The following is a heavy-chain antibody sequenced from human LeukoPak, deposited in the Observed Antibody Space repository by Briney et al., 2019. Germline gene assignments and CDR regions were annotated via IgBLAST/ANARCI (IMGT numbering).Heavy chain of an antibody. CDR2: IYYSGST. V-gene: IGHV4-59*01. J-gene: IGHJ4*02. D-gene: IGHD2-2*01. CDR3: ARARRYCSSTSCYSRFVSAPYYFDY. CDR1: GGSISSYY. Sequence: SETLSLTCTVSGGSISSYYWSWIRQPPGKGLEWIGYIYYSGSTNYNPSLKSRVTISVDTSKNQFSLKLSSVTAADTAVYYCARARRYCSSTSCYSRFVSAPYYFDYWGQGTLVTVSS.